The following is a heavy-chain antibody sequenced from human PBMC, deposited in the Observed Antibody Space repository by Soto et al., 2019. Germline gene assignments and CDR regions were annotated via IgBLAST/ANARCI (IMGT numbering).Heavy chain of an antibody. CDR1: GFTYSGSA. V-gene: IGHV3-21*06. CDR2: ISSTTNYL. Sequence: WGSLRHSCAASGFTYSGSAKHTVRQVPRTGLEWVSSISSTTNYLYYGDSMKGRFNISRDNAKNSLYLEMNSLRAEDTAVYYCARESEDLTSNFDYWGQGTLVTVSS. CDR3: ARESEDLTSNFDY. J-gene: IGHJ4*02.